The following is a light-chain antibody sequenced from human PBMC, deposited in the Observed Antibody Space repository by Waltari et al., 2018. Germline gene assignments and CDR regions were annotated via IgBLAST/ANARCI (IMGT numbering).Light chain of an antibody. Sequence: EIVVTQSPATLSVSPGERAILPCRASQSISNNLAWYQQKPGQAPRLLIYGASARASGIPARFSGSGSGTEFTLTIASLQSEDFAVYYCQQYNAFPPWTFGQGTRVEIK. J-gene: IGKJ1*01. CDR1: QSISNN. CDR2: GAS. V-gene: IGKV3-15*01. CDR3: QQYNAFPPWT.